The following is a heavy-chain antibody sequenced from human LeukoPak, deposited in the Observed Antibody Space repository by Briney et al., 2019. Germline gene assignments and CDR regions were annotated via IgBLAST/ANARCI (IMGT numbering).Heavy chain of an antibody. V-gene: IGHV4-4*07. CDR1: GGSISSYY. CDR3: ARVGIYGGYYGMDV. J-gene: IGHJ6*02. CDR2: IYTSGST. Sequence: SETLSLTCTVSGGSISSYYWSWIRQPAGQGLEWIGRIYTSGSTNYNPSLKSRVTMSVDTSKNQFSLKLSSVTAADTAVYYCARVGIYGGYYGMDVWGQGTTVTVSS. D-gene: IGHD4-23*01.